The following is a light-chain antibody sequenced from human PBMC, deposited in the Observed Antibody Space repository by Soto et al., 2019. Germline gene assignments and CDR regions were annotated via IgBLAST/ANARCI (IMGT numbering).Light chain of an antibody. V-gene: IGKV1-12*01. CDR2: AAS. Sequence: DIQMTQSPSSVSASVGDRVTITCRAIPNIDNWLAWYQHKPGKAPHLLIYAASTLQSGVPSRFSGSGSGTDFTLTISSLQPEDFATYYCQQWNSFPITFGQGTRLEI. CDR3: QQWNSFPIT. J-gene: IGKJ5*01. CDR1: PNIDNW.